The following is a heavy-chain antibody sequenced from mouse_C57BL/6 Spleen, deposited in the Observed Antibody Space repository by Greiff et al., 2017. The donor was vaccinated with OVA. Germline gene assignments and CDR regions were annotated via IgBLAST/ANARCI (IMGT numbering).Heavy chain of an antibody. CDR3: ARDDGYPY. CDR2: IDPSDSYT. V-gene: IGHV1-50*01. D-gene: IGHD2-3*01. J-gene: IGHJ2*01. CDR1: GYTFTSYW. Sequence: VKLQQPGAELVKPGASVKLSCKASGYTFTSYWMQWVKQRPGQGLEWIGEIDPSDSYTNYNQKFKGKATLTVDTSSSTAYMQLSSLTSEDSAVYYCARDDGYPYWGQGTTLTVSS.